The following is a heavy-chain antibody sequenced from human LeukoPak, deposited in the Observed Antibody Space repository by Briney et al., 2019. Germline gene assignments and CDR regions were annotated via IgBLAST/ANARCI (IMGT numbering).Heavy chain of an antibody. CDR1: GGSISSYY. D-gene: IGHD5-24*01. CDR2: MYTTGST. CDR3: ARGSREMATMFDY. Sequence: SETLSLTCSVSGGSISSYYWSWIRQPAGKALEWIGRMYTTGSTNYNPSLKSRVSMSVDTSKNQFSLKLSSVTAADTAVYYCARGSREMATMFDYWGQGTLVTVSS. J-gene: IGHJ4*02. V-gene: IGHV4-4*07.